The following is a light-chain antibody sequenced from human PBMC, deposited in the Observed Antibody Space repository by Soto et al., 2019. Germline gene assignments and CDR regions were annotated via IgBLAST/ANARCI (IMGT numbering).Light chain of an antibody. CDR1: QSVTSSY. CDR3: QQHGTSPPSWT. V-gene: IGKV3-20*01. Sequence: ETVLTQSPGTLSLSPGERATLFCRASQSVTSSYLAWYQQKPGQAPRLLIYGASSRATGIPDRFSGSGSGTDFTLTISRLEPEDFAVYYCQQHGTSPPSWTFGQGPKVEL. J-gene: IGKJ1*01. CDR2: GAS.